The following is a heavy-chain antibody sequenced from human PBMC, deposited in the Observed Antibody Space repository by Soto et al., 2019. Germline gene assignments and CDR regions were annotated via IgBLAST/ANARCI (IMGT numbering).Heavy chain of an antibody. CDR3: ARHEEMASSWFLAY. V-gene: IGHV4-39*01. J-gene: IGHJ4*02. Sequence: QLQLQESGPRLVKPSETLSLTCTVSGGAVSSSAYYWGWIRQPPGKGLEWIAIIYYSGKTYYSPSLKSRVTISIDTSKNQISLNLSSVTAADTAVYYCARHEEMASSWFLAYWGQGTLVTVSS. CDR1: GGAVSSSAYY. D-gene: IGHD6-13*01. CDR2: IYYSGKT.